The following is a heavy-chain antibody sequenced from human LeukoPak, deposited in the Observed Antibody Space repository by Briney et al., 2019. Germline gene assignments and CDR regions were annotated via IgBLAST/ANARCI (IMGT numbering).Heavy chain of an antibody. Sequence: ASVKVSCKASGYTFSNDDINWVRQATGHGLEWMGWMNPNNGNTGYAQKFQGRVSMTRNISISTAYMELSSLRSEDTAVYYCATPSHDWSDAFDIWGQGTMVTVSS. CDR3: ATPSHDWSDAFDI. J-gene: IGHJ3*02. CDR1: GYTFSNDD. D-gene: IGHD1-1*01. V-gene: IGHV1-8*02. CDR2: MNPNNGNT.